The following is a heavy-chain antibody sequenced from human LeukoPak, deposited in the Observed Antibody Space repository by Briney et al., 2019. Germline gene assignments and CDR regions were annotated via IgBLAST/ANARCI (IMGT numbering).Heavy chain of an antibody. V-gene: IGHV3-48*02. CDR3: ARGGWELDY. CDR2: ISSGPGSA. D-gene: IGHD1-1*01. Sequence: GGSLRLSCAASGFTLSSYSMNWVRQAPGKGLEWVSYISSGPGSAYYSDSVRGRFTIARDSAKNSLYLQMNSLRDDDTAVYYCARGGWELDYWGQGTLATVSS. J-gene: IGHJ4*02. CDR1: GFTLSSYS.